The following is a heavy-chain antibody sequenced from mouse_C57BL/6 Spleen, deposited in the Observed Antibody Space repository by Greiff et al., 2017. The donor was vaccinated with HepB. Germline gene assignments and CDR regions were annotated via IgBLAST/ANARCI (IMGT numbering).Heavy chain of an antibody. CDR1: GYAFTNYL. Sequence: QVQLQQSGAELVRPGTSVKVSCKASGYAFTNYLIEWVKQRPGQGLEWIGVINPGSGGTNYNEKFKGKATLTADKSSSTAYMQLSSLTSEDSAVYFCARYGSQYYFDYWGQGTTLTVSS. CDR2: INPGSGGT. J-gene: IGHJ2*01. V-gene: IGHV1-54*01. D-gene: IGHD1-1*01. CDR3: ARYGSQYYFDY.